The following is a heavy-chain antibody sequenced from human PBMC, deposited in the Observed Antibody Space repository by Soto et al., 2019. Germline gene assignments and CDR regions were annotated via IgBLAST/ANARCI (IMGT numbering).Heavy chain of an antibody. D-gene: IGHD3-3*01. V-gene: IGHV3-11*01. CDR1: GYTFSDYY. CDR3: ASHYDMWSGYLSPVDY. CDR2: IDTSGTKI. Sequence: ESGGDLVKPGGSLRLSCAASGYTFSDYYMSWIRKAPGKGREWISYIDTSGTKIYYADSVKGRFTITRDNAKNSLYLEMNSLRDEATAVYYCASHYDMWSGYLSPVDYWGQGTLVTVSS. J-gene: IGHJ4*02.